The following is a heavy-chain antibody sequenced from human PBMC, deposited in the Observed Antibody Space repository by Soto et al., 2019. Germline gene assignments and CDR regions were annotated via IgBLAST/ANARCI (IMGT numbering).Heavy chain of an antibody. J-gene: IGHJ3*02. CDR2: IYQSGST. Sequence: TLSLTCAVSGGSISSGGYSWSWILQPPGKGLEWIGYIYQSGSTYYNPSLKRRVSISVDRSKNQFSLRLSSVTAADTAGYYCAREARWSGGSCRHAFDIWGQGTMVTVSS. D-gene: IGHD2-15*01. CDR1: GGSISSGGYS. V-gene: IGHV4-30-2*01. CDR3: AREARWSGGSCRHAFDI.